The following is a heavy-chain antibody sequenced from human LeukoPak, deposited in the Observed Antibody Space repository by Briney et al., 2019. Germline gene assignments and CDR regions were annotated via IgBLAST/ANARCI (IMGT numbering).Heavy chain of an antibody. CDR1: GFTFSTFW. V-gene: IGHV3-21*01. Sequence: GGSLRLSCAASGFTFSTFWMSWVRQAPGKGLEWVSSISSSSSYIYYADSVKGRFTISRDNAKNSLYLQMNSLRAEDTAVYYCARGASMVRALDYWGQGTLVTVSS. CDR2: ISSSSSYI. D-gene: IGHD3-10*01. J-gene: IGHJ4*02. CDR3: ARGASMVRALDY.